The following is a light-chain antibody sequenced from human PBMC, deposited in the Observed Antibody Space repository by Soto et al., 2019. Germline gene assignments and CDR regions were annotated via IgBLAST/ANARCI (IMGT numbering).Light chain of an antibody. CDR3: KSYAGSNTYV. J-gene: IGLJ1*01. CDR2: EVV. V-gene: IGLV2-8*01. Sequence: QSALTQPPSASGSPGQSVTISCTVTKSDIGVYDFVSWYQHHPGKAPRLIIYEVVQRPLGVPDRFSGSKSGNTASLTVSGLQAADEADYFCKSYAGSNTYVFGSGTKVTVL. CDR1: KSDIGVYDF.